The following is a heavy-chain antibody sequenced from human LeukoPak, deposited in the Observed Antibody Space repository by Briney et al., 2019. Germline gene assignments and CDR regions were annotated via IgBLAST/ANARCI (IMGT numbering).Heavy chain of an antibody. CDR2: INPSGGST. CDR3: ARDGGSYYYGSGSYFLLVY. J-gene: IGHJ4*02. D-gene: IGHD3-10*01. V-gene: IGHV1-46*01. Sequence: ASVKVSCKASGYIFTSHYMHWVRQAPGQGLEWMGMINPSGGSTSYAQKFQGRVTITADESTSTAYMELSSLRSEDTAMYYCARDGGSYYYGSGSYFLLVYWGQGTLVTVSS. CDR1: GYIFTSHY.